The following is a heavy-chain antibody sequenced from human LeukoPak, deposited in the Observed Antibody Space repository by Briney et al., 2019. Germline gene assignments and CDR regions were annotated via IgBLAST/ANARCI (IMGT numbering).Heavy chain of an antibody. D-gene: IGHD3-10*01. CDR1: GGSISSYY. CDR3: ARDMTIYGSGSYGVFDY. Sequence: SETLSLTCTVSGGSISSYYWSWIRQPPGKGLEWIGYIYYSGSTNYNPSLKSRVTISVDTSKNQFSLKLSSVTAADTAVYYCARDMTIYGSGSYGVFDYRGQGTLVTVSS. CDR2: IYYSGST. V-gene: IGHV4-59*01. J-gene: IGHJ4*02.